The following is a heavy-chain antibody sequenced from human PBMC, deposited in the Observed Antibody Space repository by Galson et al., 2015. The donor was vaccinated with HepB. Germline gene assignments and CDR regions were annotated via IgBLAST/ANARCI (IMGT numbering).Heavy chain of an antibody. CDR1: GYTFTGYY. D-gene: IGHD4-17*01. V-gene: IGHV1-2*02. CDR3: ARDRGDDGDPPDY. CDR2: INPNSGGT. J-gene: IGHJ4*02. Sequence: QSGAEVKNPGSSVKVSCKASGYTFTGYYMHWVRQAPGQGLEWMGWINPNSGGTNYAQKFQGSVTMTRDTSISTVYMELSRLRSDDTAVYYCARDRGDDGDPPDYWGQGTLVTVSS.